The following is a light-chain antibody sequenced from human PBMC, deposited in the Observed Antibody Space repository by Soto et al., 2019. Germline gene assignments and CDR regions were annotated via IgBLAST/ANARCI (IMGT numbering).Light chain of an antibody. V-gene: IGLV2-14*03. CDR1: SSDVGAYNF. CDR2: DVS. J-gene: IGLJ1*01. Sequence: QSALTQPASGSGVPGRWISISYTGTSSDVGAYNFVSWYQQHPGKAPKLIIYDVSNRPSGVSNRFSGSKSGNTASLTISGLQAEDEADYCCSSFTSSSTRVFGTGTKVTVL. CDR3: SSFTSSSTRV.